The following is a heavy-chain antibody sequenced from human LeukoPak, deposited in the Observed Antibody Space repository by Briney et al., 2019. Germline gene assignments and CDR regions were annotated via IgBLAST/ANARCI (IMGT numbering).Heavy chain of an antibody. CDR3: AKGGKYNWHSIDY. D-gene: IGHD1-7*01. CDR2: INAGNGDT. V-gene: IGHV1-3*01. Sequence: ASVKVSCKASGYTFTRYAMHWVRQAPGQRPGWMGWINAGNGDTKYSQEVQGRVTISRDTSASTVYMELNSLRAEDTAVYYCAKGGKYNWHSIDYWGQGTLVTVSS. CDR1: GYTFTRYA. J-gene: IGHJ4*02.